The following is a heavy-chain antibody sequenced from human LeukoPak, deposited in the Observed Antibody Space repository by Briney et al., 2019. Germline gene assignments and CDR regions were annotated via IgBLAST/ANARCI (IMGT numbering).Heavy chain of an antibody. V-gene: IGHV4-4*07. CDR3: ARDSNVLLWFGELRDWFDP. CDR1: GGSISSYY. J-gene: IGHJ5*02. CDR2: IYTSGST. Sequence: SETLSLTCTVSGGSISSYYWSWIRQPAGKGLEWIGRIYTSGSTNYNPSLKSRVTMSVDTSKNQFSLKLSSVTAADTAVYYCARDSNVLLWFGELRDWFDPWGQGTLVTVSS. D-gene: IGHD3-10*01.